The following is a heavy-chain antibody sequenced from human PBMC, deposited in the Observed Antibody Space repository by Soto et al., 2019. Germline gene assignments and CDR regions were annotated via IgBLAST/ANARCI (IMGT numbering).Heavy chain of an antibody. CDR1: GFTFSSYA. V-gene: IGHV3-30-3*01. Sequence: PGGSLRLSCAASGFTFSSYAMHWVRQAPGKGLEWVAVISYDGSNKYYADSVKGRFTISRDNSKNTLYLQMNSLRAEDTAVYYCATLIGSSSSSVDYWGQGTLVSVSS. CDR2: ISYDGSNK. D-gene: IGHD6-6*01. CDR3: ATLIGSSSSSVDY. J-gene: IGHJ4*02.